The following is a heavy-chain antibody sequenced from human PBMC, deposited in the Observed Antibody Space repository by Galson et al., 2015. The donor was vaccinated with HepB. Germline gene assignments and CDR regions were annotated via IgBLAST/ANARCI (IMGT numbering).Heavy chain of an antibody. Sequence: SVKVSCKASGGTFSSYAISWVRQAPGQGLEWMGGIIPIFGIANYAQKFQGRVTITADKSTSTAYMELSSLRSEDTAVYYCARDVYYDSSGYYYDAKWGDAFDIWGQGTMVTVSS. CDR1: GGTFSSYA. CDR3: ARDVYYDSSGYYYDAKWGDAFDI. J-gene: IGHJ3*02. V-gene: IGHV1-69*10. CDR2: IIPIFGIA. D-gene: IGHD3-22*01.